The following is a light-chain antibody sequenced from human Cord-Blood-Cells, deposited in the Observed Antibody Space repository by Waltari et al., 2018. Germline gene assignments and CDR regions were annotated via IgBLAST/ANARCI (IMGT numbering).Light chain of an antibody. CDR3: NSRDSSGNHVV. CDR1: SLRSYY. J-gene: IGLJ2*01. CDR2: GKN. Sequence: SSELTKDPAVSVALGQPVRITCQGDSLRSYYASWYQQKPGQAPVLVIYGKNNRPSAIPDRFSGSSSGNTASLTITGAQAEDEADYYCNSRDSSGNHVVFGGGTKLTIL. V-gene: IGLV3-19*01.